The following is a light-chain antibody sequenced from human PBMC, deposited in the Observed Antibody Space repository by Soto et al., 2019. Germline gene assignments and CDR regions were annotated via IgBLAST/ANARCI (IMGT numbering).Light chain of an antibody. CDR3: QQYDNRLWILT. Sequence: DIQMTQSPSSLSASVGDRVTITCQASHDISKYLNWYQQKSGRAPKLLIYDASNLEPGVPSRFSGSGSGTVFAFTISSLQPEDIATYYCQQYDNRLWILTFGGGTTVEIK. V-gene: IGKV1-33*01. CDR1: HDISKY. J-gene: IGKJ4*01. CDR2: DAS.